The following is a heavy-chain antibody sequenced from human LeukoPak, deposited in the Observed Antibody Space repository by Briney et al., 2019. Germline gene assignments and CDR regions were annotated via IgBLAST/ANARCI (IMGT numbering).Heavy chain of an antibody. D-gene: IGHD6-19*01. CDR2: ISSSGSTI. V-gene: IGHV3-48*03. Sequence: GGSLRLSCAASGFTFSSYEMNWVRQAPGKVLEWVSYISSSGSTIYYADSVKGRFTIPRDNAKNSLYLQMNSLRAEDTAVYYCASSGWYVAFGDYFDYWGQGTLVTVSS. CDR1: GFTFSSYE. CDR3: ASSGWYVAFGDYFDY. J-gene: IGHJ4*02.